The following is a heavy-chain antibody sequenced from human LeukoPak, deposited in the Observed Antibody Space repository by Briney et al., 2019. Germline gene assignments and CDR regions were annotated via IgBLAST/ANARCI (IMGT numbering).Heavy chain of an antibody. D-gene: IGHD3-10*01. CDR2: INWNGGSK. CDR3: ARGFGSRSYTIFDY. J-gene: IGHJ4*02. Sequence: GGSLRLSCAASGLTFDDYGMSWVRQAPGKGLEWVSGINWNGGSKGYADSVKGRFTISRDSAKNSLYLQMNSLRAEDTALYYCARGFGSRSYTIFDYWGQGTLVTVSS. CDR1: GLTFDDYG. V-gene: IGHV3-20*04.